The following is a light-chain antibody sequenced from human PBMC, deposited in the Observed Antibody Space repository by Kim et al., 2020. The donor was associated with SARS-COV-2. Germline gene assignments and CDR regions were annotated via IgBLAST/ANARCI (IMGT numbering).Light chain of an antibody. Sequence: SGSAGERAPLSCRASQSVSNNLAWYQQKPGQAPRLLIYGASIRATGVPTRFSGTGSEIEFTLIISGLQSEDFAVYYCHQYNNWPHSLGLGTKLEI. CDR1: QSVSNN. CDR2: GAS. CDR3: HQYNNWPHS. J-gene: IGKJ2*03. V-gene: IGKV3-15*01.